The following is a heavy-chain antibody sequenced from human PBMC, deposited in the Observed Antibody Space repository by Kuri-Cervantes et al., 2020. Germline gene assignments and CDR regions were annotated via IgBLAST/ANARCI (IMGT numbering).Heavy chain of an antibody. J-gene: IGHJ5*02. Sequence: GGSLRLSCAASGFTFDDYAMHWVRQAPGKCLEWVSGISWNSGSIGYADSVKGRFTISRDNAKNSLYLQMNSLRAEDTALYYCTKDIFTMVRGVIETWGQGILVTVSS. CDR3: TKDIFTMVRGVIET. V-gene: IGHV3-9*01. D-gene: IGHD3-10*01. CDR2: ISWNSGSI. CDR1: GFTFDDYA.